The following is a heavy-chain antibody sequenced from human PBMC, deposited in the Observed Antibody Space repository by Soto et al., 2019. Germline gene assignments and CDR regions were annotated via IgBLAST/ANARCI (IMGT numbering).Heavy chain of an antibody. D-gene: IGHD2-15*01. CDR3: ARDLLGYCSGNSCYDYYGMDV. Sequence: QVQLQESGPGLVKPSETLSLTCTVSGGSITSYYWSWIRQPPGKGLEWIGYIFYSGSTNYNPSLKIHVTIPVDTSKNLFILNXSAVTAADTAVYYCARDLLGYCSGNSCYDYYGMDVWGQGTTVTVSS. J-gene: IGHJ6*02. V-gene: IGHV4-59*01. CDR1: GGSITSYY. CDR2: IFYSGST.